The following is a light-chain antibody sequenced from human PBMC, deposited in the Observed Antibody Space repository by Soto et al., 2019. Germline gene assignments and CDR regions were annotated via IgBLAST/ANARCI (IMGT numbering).Light chain of an antibody. CDR1: SSNIGSNY. CDR3: AAWDDSLSGYV. CDR2: NNN. V-gene: IGLV1-47*01. J-gene: IGLJ1*01. Sequence: QSVLTQPPSASGTPGQRVTISCSGSSSNIGSNYVYWYHQLPGTAPKLLIYNNNQRPSGVPDRFSGSKSGTSASLAISGLRSEDEADYYCAAWDDSLSGYVFGTGTKVTVL.